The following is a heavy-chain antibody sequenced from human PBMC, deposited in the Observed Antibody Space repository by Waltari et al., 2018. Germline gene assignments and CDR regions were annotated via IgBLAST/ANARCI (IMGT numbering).Heavy chain of an antibody. CDR2: INPNSGGT. CDR1: GYTFPAYY. J-gene: IGHJ4*02. V-gene: IGHV1-2*02. Sequence: QVQLVQSGAEVKKPGASVQVSCKASGYTFPAYYMHWVRQAPGQGLEWMGWINPNSGGTNYAQKFQGRVTMTRDTSISTAYMELSRLRSDDTAVYYCARALPGYYDSSGYSYWGQGTLVTVSS. CDR3: ARALPGYYDSSGYSY. D-gene: IGHD3-22*01.